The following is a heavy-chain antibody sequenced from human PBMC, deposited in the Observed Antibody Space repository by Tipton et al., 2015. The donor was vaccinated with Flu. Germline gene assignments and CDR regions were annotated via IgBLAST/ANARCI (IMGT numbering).Heavy chain of an antibody. CDR1: GFTVSSNY. Sequence: VQLVQSGGGLIQPGGSLRLSCAASGFTVSSNYMSWVRQAPGKGLEWVSVIYSGGSTYYADSVKGRFTISRDNSKNTLYLQMNSLRAEDTAVYYCARDTDAKRRAFDIWGQGTMVTVSS. CDR3: ARDTDAKRRAFDI. V-gene: IGHV3-53*01. CDR2: IYSGGST. J-gene: IGHJ3*02. D-gene: IGHD4-17*01.